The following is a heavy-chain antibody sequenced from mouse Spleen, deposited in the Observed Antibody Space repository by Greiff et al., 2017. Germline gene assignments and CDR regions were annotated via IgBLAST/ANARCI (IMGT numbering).Heavy chain of an antibody. D-gene: IGHD2-4*01. Sequence: EVQLVESGGGLVKPGGSLKLSCAASGFTFSSYGMSWVRQTPEKRLEWVATISGGGSYTYYPDSVKGRFTISRDNAKNNLYLQMSSLRSEDTALYYCARLGDYDRSFAYWGQGTLVTVSA. V-gene: IGHV5-9-2*01. CDR1: GFTFSSYG. CDR2: ISGGGSYT. CDR3: ARLGDYDRSFAY. J-gene: IGHJ3*01.